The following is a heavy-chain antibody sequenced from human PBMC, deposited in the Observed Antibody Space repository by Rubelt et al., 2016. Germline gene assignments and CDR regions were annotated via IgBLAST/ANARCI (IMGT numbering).Heavy chain of an antibody. CDR2: ISSSGSST. CDR3: ARANNYAND. CDR1: GGSTSSSDYY. Sequence: QLHLQESGPGLVKPSETLSLYCTVSGGSTSSSDYYWGWIRQPPGKGLEWVSFISSSGSSTYYADSVKGRFTISRDHAKNSLFLQMNGLRAEDTAVYYCARANNYANDWGQGTLVTVSS. V-gene: IGHV3-11*01. J-gene: IGHJ4*02. D-gene: IGHD2-8*01.